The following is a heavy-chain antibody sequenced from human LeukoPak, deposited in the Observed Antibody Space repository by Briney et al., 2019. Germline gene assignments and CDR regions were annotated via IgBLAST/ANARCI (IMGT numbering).Heavy chain of an antibody. J-gene: IGHJ4*02. CDR3: ARDDPYDILTSDY. Sequence: GGSLRLSCAASGFTFNNYNMNWVRQVPGKGLEWVSSITNSGTYIYYADSVKGRFTIFRDNAKNSLYLQMNSLRAEDTAVYYCARDDPYDILTSDYWGQGTLVTVSS. CDR2: ITNSGTYI. V-gene: IGHV3-21*01. D-gene: IGHD3-9*01. CDR1: GFTFNNYN.